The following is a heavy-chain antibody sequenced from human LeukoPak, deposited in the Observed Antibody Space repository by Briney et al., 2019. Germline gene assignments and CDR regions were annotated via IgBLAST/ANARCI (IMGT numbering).Heavy chain of an antibody. CDR1: GFTFSSYE. J-gene: IGHJ4*02. D-gene: IGHD7-27*01. CDR3: ARDEKLRTGVWYFDY. CDR2: IGTSGSSI. V-gene: IGHV3-48*03. Sequence: GGSLRLSCAASGFTFSSYEMIWVRQAQGKGLEWVSYIGTSGSSIYYADSVKGRFTISRDNAKNSLYLQMNSLRDEDTAVYYCARDEKLRTGVWYFDYWGQGTLVTVSS.